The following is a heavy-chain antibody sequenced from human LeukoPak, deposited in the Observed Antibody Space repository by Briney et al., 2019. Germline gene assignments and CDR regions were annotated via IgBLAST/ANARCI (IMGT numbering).Heavy chain of an antibody. J-gene: IGHJ6*03. V-gene: IGHV3-21*01. CDR1: GCTFSSYS. CDR3: ARKDGFVRDYFFYMDV. CDR2: ISSSGGDI. Sequence: GGSLRLSCAASGCTFSSYSMNWVRQAPGKGLEWVSSISSSGGDIYYADSVKGRFTISRDNGKNSLYLQMNSLRAEDTAVYYCARKDGFVRDYFFYMDVWGKGTTVTVSS. D-gene: IGHD4-17*01.